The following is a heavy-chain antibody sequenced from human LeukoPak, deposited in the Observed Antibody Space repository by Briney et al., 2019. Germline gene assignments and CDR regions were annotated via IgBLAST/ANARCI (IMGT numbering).Heavy chain of an antibody. CDR1: GGSISSGGYY. CDR2: IYYSGST. Sequence: SETLSLTCTVSGGSISSGGYYWSWIRQHPGKGLEWIGYIYYSGSTYYNPSLKSRVTISVDTSENQFSLKLSSVTAADTAVYYCARAQSRTLYYYDSSGYYYDYWGQGTLVTVSS. V-gene: IGHV4-31*03. CDR3: ARAQSRTLYYYDSSGYYYDY. J-gene: IGHJ4*02. D-gene: IGHD3-22*01.